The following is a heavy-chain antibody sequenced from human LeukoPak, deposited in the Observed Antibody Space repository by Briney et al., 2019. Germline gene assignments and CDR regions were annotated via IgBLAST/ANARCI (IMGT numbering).Heavy chain of an antibody. CDR3: ASYYGSGTYSGYVDY. CDR1: GGSFSGYY. Sequence: SETLSLTCAVYGGSFSGYYWSWIRQPPGKGLEWIGCIYHSGSTNYNPSLNSRVTMSVDTSKNQFSLRLSSVTAADTAVYYCASYYGSGTYSGYVDYWGQGTLVTV. V-gene: IGHV4-34*10. D-gene: IGHD3-10*01. CDR2: IYHSGST. J-gene: IGHJ4*02.